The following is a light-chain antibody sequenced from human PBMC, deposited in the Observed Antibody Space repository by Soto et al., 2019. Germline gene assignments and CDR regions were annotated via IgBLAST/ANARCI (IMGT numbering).Light chain of an antibody. Sequence: EIVLTQSPATLSLSPGERATLSCRASQSVNSYLAWYQQRPGQAHRLLIYDASSRATGIAARFSGSGSGTDFSLTISSLEPEDFAFYYCQQRSDWPRTFGQGTKLE. V-gene: IGKV3-11*01. CDR2: DAS. J-gene: IGKJ2*01. CDR1: QSVNSY. CDR3: QQRSDWPRT.